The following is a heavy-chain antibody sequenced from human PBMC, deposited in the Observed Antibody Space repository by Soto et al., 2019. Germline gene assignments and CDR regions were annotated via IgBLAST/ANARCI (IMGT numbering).Heavy chain of an antibody. CDR2: IYWDDDK. J-gene: IGHJ4*02. Sequence: QITLKESGPTLVKPTQTLTLTCTFSGFSLSTTGVGVGWIRQPPGKALECLALIYWDDDKRYSPSLRNRLTITQHTAKTQVVLTMTNMHPVDTGTYDLADRPSLDWGHFDSWGQGTLVTVSS. CDR1: GFSLSTTGVG. V-gene: IGHV2-5*02. D-gene: IGHD7-27*01. CDR3: ADRPSLDWGHFDS.